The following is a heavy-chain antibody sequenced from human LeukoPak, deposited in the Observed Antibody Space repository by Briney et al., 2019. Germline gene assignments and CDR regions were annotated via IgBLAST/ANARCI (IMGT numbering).Heavy chain of an antibody. V-gene: IGHV3-7*01. CDR2: IRPDGSEG. CDR3: ARDVAYSAFDY. J-gene: IGHJ4*02. D-gene: IGHD2-21*01. CDR1: GFTFSSYE. Sequence: GGSLRLSCAVSGFTFSSYEMNWVRQAPGKGLEWVATIRPDGSEGYYADSVRGRFTISRDNSKNSFYLQMSSLRAEDTGVFYCARDVAYSAFDYWGQGTLVTVSS.